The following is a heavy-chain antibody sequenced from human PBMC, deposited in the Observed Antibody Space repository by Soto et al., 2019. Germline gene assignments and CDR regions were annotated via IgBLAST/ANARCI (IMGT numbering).Heavy chain of an antibody. D-gene: IGHD6-13*01. Sequence: PGGSLRLSCATSGGTFSSYGMYWVRQAPGKGLEWVAVIWYEGANEYYADSVKGRFTISRDNSKNTLYLQMNSLRAEDTAIYYCAKDVGNSWSYYFDFWGQGT. CDR3: AKDVGNSWSYYFDF. CDR2: IWYEGANE. J-gene: IGHJ4*02. V-gene: IGHV3-30*02. CDR1: GGTFSSYG.